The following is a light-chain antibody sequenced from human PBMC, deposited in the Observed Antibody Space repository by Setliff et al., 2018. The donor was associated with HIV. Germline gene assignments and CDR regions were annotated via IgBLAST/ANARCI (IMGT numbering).Light chain of an antibody. J-gene: IGLJ1*01. Sequence: SVLTQPPSASGSPGQSVTIPCTGTSGDVGGYDYVSWYQQHPGKAPKLMIYEVNKRPSGVPDRFSGSKSGDTASLTVSGLQAEDEADYFCTSYAGSNTYVFGTGTKVTVL. CDR1: SGDVGGYDY. CDR3: TSYAGSNTYV. CDR2: EVN. V-gene: IGLV2-8*01.